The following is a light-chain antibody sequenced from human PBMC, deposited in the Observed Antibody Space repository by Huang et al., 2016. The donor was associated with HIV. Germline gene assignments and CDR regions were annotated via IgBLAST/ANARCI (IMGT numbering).Light chain of an antibody. Sequence: EIVMTQSPATLSVSSGERATLSCRDSQSVVRNLAWYQQRPGQAPVLLIYGSFLRETDVPARFSGSGSGTEFTLTISSLQSEDFAVYYCQQYNKWVTFGGGTKVEIK. J-gene: IGKJ4*01. CDR3: QQYNKWVT. CDR1: QSVVRN. CDR2: GSF. V-gene: IGKV3-15*01.